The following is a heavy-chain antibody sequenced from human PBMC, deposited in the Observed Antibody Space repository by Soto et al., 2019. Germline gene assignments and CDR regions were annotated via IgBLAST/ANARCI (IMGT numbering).Heavy chain of an antibody. CDR1: GFTFSSYG. D-gene: IGHD4-17*01. J-gene: IGHJ1*01. CDR3: AKSPFSTGGDYGYFQH. Sequence: PGGSLRLSCAASGFTFSSYGMHWVRQAPGKGLEWAAVISYDGSNKYYADSVKGRFTISRDNSKNTLYLQMNSLRAEDTAVYYCAKSPFSTGGDYGYFQHWGQGTLVTVSS. V-gene: IGHV3-30*18. CDR2: ISYDGSNK.